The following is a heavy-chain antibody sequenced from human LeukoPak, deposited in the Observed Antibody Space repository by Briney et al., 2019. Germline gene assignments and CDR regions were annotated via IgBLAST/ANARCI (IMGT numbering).Heavy chain of an antibody. CDR1: GYSFTSYW. J-gene: IGHJ6*02. CDR3: ARHMSTSKNKSYYYYGMDV. CDR2: IYPGDSDT. D-gene: IGHD5-24*01. V-gene: IGHV5-51*01. Sequence: GESLQISCQGSGYSFTSYWIGWVRQMPGKGLEWMGIIYPGDSDTRYSPSFQGQVTISADKSISTAYLQWSSLKASDTAMYYCARHMSTSKNKSYYYYGMDVWGQGTTVTVSS.